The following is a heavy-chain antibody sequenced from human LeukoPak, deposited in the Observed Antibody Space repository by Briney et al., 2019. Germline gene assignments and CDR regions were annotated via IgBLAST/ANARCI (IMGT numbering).Heavy chain of an antibody. J-gene: IGHJ4*02. CDR1: GGSIRSSYYY. V-gene: IGHV4-39*01. CDR3: ARGRRERMATIYRAPREQL. CDR2: IYDSGST. Sequence: SETLSLTCTVSGGSIRSSYYYWGWIRQPPGKGLEWIVSIYDSGSTYYNPSLKSRVTISVDTSKNQFSLKLSSVTAADTAVYYCARGRRERMATIYRAPREQLWGQGTLVTVSS. D-gene: IGHD5-24*01.